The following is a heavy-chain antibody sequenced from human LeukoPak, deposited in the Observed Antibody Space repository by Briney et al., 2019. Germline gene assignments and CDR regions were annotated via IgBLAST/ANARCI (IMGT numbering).Heavy chain of an antibody. CDR2: ISDSGGST. V-gene: IGHV3-23*01. J-gene: IGHJ4*02. D-gene: IGHD6-19*01. CDR3: ARGDGSGWPLDK. Sequence: GGSLRLSCAASGFTFSFYAMTWVRQAPGKGLEWVSAISDSGGSTYYADSMKGRFTISRDNSKNTLYLHMNSLRVEDTAVYYCARGDGSGWPLDKWGQGTLVTVSS. CDR1: GFTFSFYA.